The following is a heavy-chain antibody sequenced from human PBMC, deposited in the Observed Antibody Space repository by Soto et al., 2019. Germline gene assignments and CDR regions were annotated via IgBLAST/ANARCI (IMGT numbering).Heavy chain of an antibody. CDR2: MNPNSGNT. J-gene: IGHJ1*01. V-gene: IGHV1-8*01. D-gene: IGHD3-3*01. Sequence: GASVKVSCKASGYTFTSYDINWVRQATGQGLEWMGWMNPNSGNTGYAQKFQGRVTMTRNTSISTAYMELSSLRSEDTAVYYCARGIWGTIFSPPEYFQHWGQGTLVTVSS. CDR3: ARGIWGTIFSPPEYFQH. CDR1: GYTFTSYD.